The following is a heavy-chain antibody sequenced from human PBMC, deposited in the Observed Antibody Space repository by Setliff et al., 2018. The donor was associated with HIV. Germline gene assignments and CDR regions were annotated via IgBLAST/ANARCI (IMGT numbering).Heavy chain of an antibody. J-gene: IGHJ4*02. CDR3: ARLSGGMVPNY. CDR1: GGSITRTPYY. CDR2: IHHSGTA. V-gene: IGHV4-39*01. D-gene: IGHD3-10*01. Sequence: SETLSLTCTVSGGSITRTPYYWGWIRQPPGKGLEWSGSIHHSGTAYDNPSLKSRVTISVDPSKNQILLRLSSVTAADTAVYYCARLSGGMVPNYWGQGTLVTVSS.